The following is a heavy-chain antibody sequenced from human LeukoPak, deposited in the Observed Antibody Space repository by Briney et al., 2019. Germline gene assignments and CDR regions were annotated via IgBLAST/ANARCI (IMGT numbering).Heavy chain of an antibody. J-gene: IGHJ4*02. CDR2: IIPMIGIT. V-gene: IGHV1-69*02. CDR1: GGTISSYT. Sequence: SVKVSCKASGGTISSYTISWVRQAPGQGLEWMGRIIPMIGITNNAQKFQGRVTLTADKSTSTAYMELGSLRAEDTAVYYCARGPYGGGYYVGDFWGQGSLLTVSS. CDR3: ARGPYGGGYYVGDF. D-gene: IGHD1-26*01.